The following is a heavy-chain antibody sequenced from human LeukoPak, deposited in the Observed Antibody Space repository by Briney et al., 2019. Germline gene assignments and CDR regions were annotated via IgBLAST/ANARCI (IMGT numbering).Heavy chain of an antibody. J-gene: IGHJ6*03. CDR1: GFTFSSYA. D-gene: IGHD2-21*02. CDR3: AKTVTANYYYYMDV. CDR2: ISGSGGST. Sequence: GGSLRLSCAASGFTFSSYAMSWVRQAPGKGLEWVSAISGSGGSTYYADSVKGRFTISRDNSKNTLYLQMNSLRAEDTAVYYCAKTVTANYYYYMDVWGKGTTVTISS. V-gene: IGHV3-23*01.